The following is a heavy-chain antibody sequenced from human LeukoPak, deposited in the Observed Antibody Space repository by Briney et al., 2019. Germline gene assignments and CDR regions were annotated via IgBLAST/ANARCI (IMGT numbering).Heavy chain of an antibody. CDR2: ISAYNGNT. CDR3: ARVGHSSSWYYFDY. V-gene: IGHV1-18*01. CDR1: GYTFTGYG. D-gene: IGHD6-13*01. J-gene: IGHJ4*02. Sequence: ASVRVSCKASGYTFTGYGISWVRQAPGQGLEWMGWISAYNGNTNYAQKLQGRVTMTTDTSTSTAYMELRSLRSDDTAVYYCARVGHSSSWYYFDYWGQGTLVTVSS.